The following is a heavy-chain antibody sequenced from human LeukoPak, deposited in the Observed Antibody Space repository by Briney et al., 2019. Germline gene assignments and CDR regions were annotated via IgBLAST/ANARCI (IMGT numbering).Heavy chain of an antibody. J-gene: IGHJ4*02. CDR3: TTAGSWFGELLGPFDY. CDR2: ISYDGSNK. D-gene: IGHD3-10*01. CDR1: GFTFSSYA. Sequence: GGSLRLSCAASGFTFSSYAMHWVRQAPGKGLEWVAVISYDGSNKYYADSVKGRFTISRDNSKNTLYLQMNSLKTEDTAVYYCTTAGSWFGELLGPFDYWGQGTLVTVSS. V-gene: IGHV3-30-3*01.